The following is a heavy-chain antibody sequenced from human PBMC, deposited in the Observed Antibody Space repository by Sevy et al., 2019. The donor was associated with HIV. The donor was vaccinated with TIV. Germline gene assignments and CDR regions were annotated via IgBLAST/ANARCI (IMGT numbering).Heavy chain of an antibody. V-gene: IGHV3-30-3*01. CDR1: GFTFSSYA. Sequence: GGSLRLSCAASGFTFSSYAMHWVRQAPGKGLEWVAVISYDGSNKYYADSVKGRFTISRDNSKKKMYLQMNSLRAEDTAVYYCARGPSGSYYNADYWGQGTMVTVSS. CDR2: ISYDGSNK. D-gene: IGHD3-10*01. CDR3: ARGPSGSYYNADY. J-gene: IGHJ4*02.